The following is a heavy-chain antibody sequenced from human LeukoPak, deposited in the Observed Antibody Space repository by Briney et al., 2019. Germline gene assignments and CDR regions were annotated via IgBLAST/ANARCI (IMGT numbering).Heavy chain of an antibody. Sequence: SSETLSLTCVVSGGSIANKWCSWLRQPPGKGLEWIGEIHYNGDTNYISPLKSRVIMSVDRSKNQFSLNLISVTAADTAVYYCVSYYHTRGWTFDIWGQGTMVTVSS. J-gene: IGHJ3*02. V-gene: IGHV4-4*02. D-gene: IGHD3-22*01. CDR3: VSYYHTRGWTFDI. CDR1: GGSIANKW. CDR2: IHYNGDT.